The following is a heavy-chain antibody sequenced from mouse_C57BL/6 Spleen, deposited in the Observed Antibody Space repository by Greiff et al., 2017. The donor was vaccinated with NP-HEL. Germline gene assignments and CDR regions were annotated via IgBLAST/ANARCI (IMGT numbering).Heavy chain of an antibody. D-gene: IGHD1-1*01. Sequence: QVQLQQPGAELVKPGASVKMSCKASGYTFTSYWITWVKQRPGQGLEWIGDIYPGSGSTNYNEKFKSKATLTVDTSSSTAYMQLSSLTSEDSSVYYCAREPDYGSSPDYWGQGTTLTVSS. CDR2: IYPGSGST. CDR3: AREPDYGSSPDY. J-gene: IGHJ2*01. V-gene: IGHV1-55*01. CDR1: GYTFTSYW.